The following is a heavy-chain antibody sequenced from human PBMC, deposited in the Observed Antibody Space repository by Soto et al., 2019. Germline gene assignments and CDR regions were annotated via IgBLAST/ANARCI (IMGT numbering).Heavy chain of an antibody. CDR1: GFTFSSYE. V-gene: IGHV3-48*03. J-gene: IGHJ6*02. CDR2: ISSSGSTI. D-gene: IGHD4-4*01. Sequence: EVQLVESGGGLVQPGGSLRLSCAASGFTFSSYEMNWVRQAPGKGLEWVSYISSSGSTIKYADSVKGRFTISRDNAKNSLYLQMNSLRAEDTAVYYCAKGHSDSFGNYDYFGMDVWGQGTTVTVSS. CDR3: AKGHSDSFGNYDYFGMDV.